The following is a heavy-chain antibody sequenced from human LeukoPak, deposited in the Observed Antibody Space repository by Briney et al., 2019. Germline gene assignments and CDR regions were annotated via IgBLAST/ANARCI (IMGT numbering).Heavy chain of an antibody. CDR1: GYTFTSYA. CDR2: INTNTGNP. V-gene: IGHV7-4-1*02. Sequence: VASVKVSCKASGYTFTSYAMNWVRQAPGQGLEWMGWINTNTGNPTYAQGFTGRFVLSLDISVSTAYLQISSLKAEDTAVYYCARGGRSSGKRPFDPWGQGTLVTVSS. CDR3: ARGGRSSGKRPFDP. J-gene: IGHJ5*02. D-gene: IGHD6-19*01.